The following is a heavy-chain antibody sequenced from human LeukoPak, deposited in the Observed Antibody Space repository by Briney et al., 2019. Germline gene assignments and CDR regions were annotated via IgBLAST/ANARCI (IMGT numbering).Heavy chain of an antibody. D-gene: IGHD6-13*01. Sequence: SVKVSCKASGGTFSSYAVSWVRQAPGQGLEWMGRIIPILGIANYAQKFQGRVTITADKSTSTAYMELSSLRSEDTAVYYCARSPSPPLSSSFPIDYWGQGTLVTVSS. V-gene: IGHV1-69*04. CDR3: ARSPSPPLSSSFPIDY. CDR1: GGTFSSYA. J-gene: IGHJ4*02. CDR2: IIPILGIA.